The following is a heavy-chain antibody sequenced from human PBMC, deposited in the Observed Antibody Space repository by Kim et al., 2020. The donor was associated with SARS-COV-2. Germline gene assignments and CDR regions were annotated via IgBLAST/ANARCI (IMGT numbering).Heavy chain of an antibody. CDR2: T. J-gene: IGHJ3*02. Sequence: TYYNQSLKSRVTISVDTSKSQFSLKLGSVTAADTAVYYCARQSPGGAFDIWGQGTMVTVSS. CDR3: ARQSPGGAFDI. V-gene: IGHV4-39*07.